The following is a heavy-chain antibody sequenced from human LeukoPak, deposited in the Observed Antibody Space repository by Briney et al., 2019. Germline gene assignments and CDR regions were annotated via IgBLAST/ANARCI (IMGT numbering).Heavy chain of an antibody. J-gene: IGHJ4*02. Sequence: ASVKGSCKASGYTFTGYYMHWVRQAPGQGLDWMGWINPNSGGTKYAQNFQGRVTLTTDTSINTAYMELSSLRSDDTAVYYCAREGRNGYNEGYFDYWGQGTLATVSS. CDR1: GYTFTGYY. V-gene: IGHV1-2*02. CDR2: INPNSGGT. CDR3: AREGRNGYNEGYFDY. D-gene: IGHD5-24*01.